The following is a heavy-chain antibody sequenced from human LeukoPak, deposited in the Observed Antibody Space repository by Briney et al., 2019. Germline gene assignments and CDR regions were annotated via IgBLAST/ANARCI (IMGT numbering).Heavy chain of an antibody. Sequence: GGSLRLSCAASGFTFSSYAMSWVRQAPGKGLEWVSAISGSGGSTYYADSVKGRFTISRDNSKNTLYLQMNSLRAEDTAVYYCAKDQGEVYHYYGSGTSYWGQGTLVTVSS. V-gene: IGHV3-23*01. CDR1: GFTFSSYA. CDR2: ISGSGGST. D-gene: IGHD3-10*01. J-gene: IGHJ4*02. CDR3: AKDQGEVYHYYGSGTSY.